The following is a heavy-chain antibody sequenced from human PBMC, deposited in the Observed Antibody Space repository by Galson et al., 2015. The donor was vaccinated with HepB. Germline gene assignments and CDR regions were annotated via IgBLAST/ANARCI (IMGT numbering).Heavy chain of an antibody. V-gene: IGHV3-21*01. J-gene: IGHJ3*02. D-gene: IGHD1-26*01. CDR1: GFTFSSYS. Sequence: SLRLSCAASGFTFSSYSMNWVRQAPGKGLEWVSSISSSSSYIYYADSVKGRFTISRDNAKNSLYLQMNSLRAEDTAVYYCARNGRSGSYHDAFDIWGQGTMVTVSS. CDR2: ISSSSSYI. CDR3: ARNGRSGSYHDAFDI.